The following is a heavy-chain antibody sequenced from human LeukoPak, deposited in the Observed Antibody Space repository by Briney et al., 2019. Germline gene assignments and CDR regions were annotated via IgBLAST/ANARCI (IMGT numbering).Heavy chain of an antibody. Sequence: WGVLRLSCAASGFTFSSYELNWVRQAPGEGLEWVSYISSSGSTIYYADSVKGRFTISRDNAKNSLYLQMNSLRAEDTAVYYCARETNSSRSFDCWGQGTLVTVSS. CDR1: GFTFSSYE. V-gene: IGHV3-48*03. D-gene: IGHD6-13*01. CDR2: ISSSGSTI. J-gene: IGHJ4*02. CDR3: ARETNSSRSFDC.